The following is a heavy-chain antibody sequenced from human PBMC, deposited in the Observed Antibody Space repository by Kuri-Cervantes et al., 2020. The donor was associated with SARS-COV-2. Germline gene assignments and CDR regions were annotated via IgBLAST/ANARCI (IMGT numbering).Heavy chain of an antibody. D-gene: IGHD6-13*01. CDR2: IYYSGST. CDR3: ARGAGYSSSWYRGGAFDI. CDR1: GGSISSYY. J-gene: IGHJ3*02. V-gene: IGHV4-59*01. Sequence: GSLRLSCTVSGGSISSYYWSWIRQPPGKGLEWIGYIYYSGSTNYNPSLKSRVTISVDTSKNQFSLKLSSVTAADTAVYYCARGAGYSSSWYRGGAFDIWAKGQWSPSPQ.